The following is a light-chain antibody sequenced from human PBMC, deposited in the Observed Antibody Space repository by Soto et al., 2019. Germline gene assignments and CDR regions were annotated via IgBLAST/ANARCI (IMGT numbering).Light chain of an antibody. CDR2: DVS. CDR1: SSDVGGYNY. V-gene: IGLV2-14*01. Sequence: QSVLAQPASVSGSPGQSITISCTGTSSDVGGYNYVSWYQQHPGKAPRLMIYDVSNRPSGVSNRFSGSKSGNTASLTISGLQVEDGADYYCSSYTGSSTYVFGTGTKVTVL. J-gene: IGLJ1*01. CDR3: SSYTGSSTYV.